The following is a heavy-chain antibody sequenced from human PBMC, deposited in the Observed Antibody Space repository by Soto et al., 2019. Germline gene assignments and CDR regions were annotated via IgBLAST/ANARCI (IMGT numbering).Heavy chain of an antibody. J-gene: IGHJ6*02. CDR1: RFPFSSDP. CDR2: ISYDGSNK. Sequence: GGSLRLSFSASRFPFSSDPMHWVRKDPGKGLEWVAVISYDGSNKYYADSVKGRFTIPRDNSKNQFSLQLNSVTPEDTAVYYCARDIAVAGTVPYYYYVMDVWGQGTTVTVSS. D-gene: IGHD6-19*01. CDR3: ARDIAVAGTVPYYYYVMDV. V-gene: IGHV3-30-3*01.